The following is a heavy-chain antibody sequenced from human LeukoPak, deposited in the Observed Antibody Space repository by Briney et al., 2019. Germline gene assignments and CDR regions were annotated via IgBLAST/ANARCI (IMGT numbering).Heavy chain of an antibody. CDR2: IKGKTDGWTT. D-gene: IGHD3-10*01. J-gene: IGHJ4*02. CDR1: GFTFSNAW. CDR3: TTDPTLRLLWFGELLYRRGGDFDY. V-gene: IGHV3-15*01. Sequence: GGSLRLSCAASGFTFSNAWMSWVRQAPGKGLEWVGRIKGKTDGWTTDYAAPVKGRFTISRDDSKNKLCLQMNSLKTEDTAVYYCTTDPTLRLLWFGELLYRRGGDFDYWGQGTLVTVSS.